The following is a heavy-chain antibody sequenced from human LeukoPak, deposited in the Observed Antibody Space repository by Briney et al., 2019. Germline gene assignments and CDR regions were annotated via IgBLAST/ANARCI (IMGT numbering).Heavy chain of an antibody. CDR2: IYYSGST. D-gene: IGHD3-22*01. CDR3: ARDPTYYYDSSGYYGSGFDY. J-gene: IGHJ4*02. V-gene: IGHV4-59*01. CDR1: GGSISSYY. Sequence: PSETLSLTCTVSGGSISSYYWSWIRQPPGKGLEWIGYIYYSGSTNYNPSLKSRVAISVDTSKNQFSLKLSSVIAADTAVYYCARDPTYYYDSSGYYGSGFDYWGQGTLVTVSS.